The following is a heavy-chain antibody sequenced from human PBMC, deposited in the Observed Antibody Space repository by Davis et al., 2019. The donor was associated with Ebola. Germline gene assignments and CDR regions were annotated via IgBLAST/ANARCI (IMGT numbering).Heavy chain of an antibody. J-gene: IGHJ6*02. CDR2: ISSSSSTI. V-gene: IGHV3-48*02. D-gene: IGHD5-18*01. CDR1: GFTFSSYS. Sequence: GGSLRLSCAASGFTFSSYSMNWVRQAPGKGLEWVSYISSSSSTIYYADSVKGRFTISRDNAKNSLYLQMNSLRDEDTAVYYCARQLQKRGYSYGWYYYGMDVWGQGTTVTVSS. CDR3: ARQLQKRGYSYGWYYYGMDV.